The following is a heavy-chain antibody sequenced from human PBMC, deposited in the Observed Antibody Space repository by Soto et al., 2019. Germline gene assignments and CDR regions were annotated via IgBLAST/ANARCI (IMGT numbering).Heavy chain of an antibody. J-gene: IGHJ3*02. CDR1: GGSISSSSYY. D-gene: IGHD2-15*01. V-gene: IGHV4-61*05. CDR2: IYYSGST. CDR3: ARHVWAGDCSGGSCYFRWGLKRAFDI. Sequence: SETLSLTCTVSGGSISSSSYYWSWIRQPPGKGLEWIGYIYYSGSTNYNPSLKSRVTISVDTSKNQFSLKLSSVTAADTAVYYCARHVWAGDCSGGSCYFRWGLKRAFDIWGQGTMVTVSS.